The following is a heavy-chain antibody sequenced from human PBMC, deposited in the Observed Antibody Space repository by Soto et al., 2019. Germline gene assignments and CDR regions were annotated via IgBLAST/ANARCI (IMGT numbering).Heavy chain of an antibody. Sequence: EVQLLESGGGLVQPGGSLRLSCSASGFTFSNFVMGWVRRAPGKGLEWVSAIGGTSGSTYYADSVKGRFTISRDNSRNTVSLQMNSLRGEDMAIYYCAKRRGEGYFDLWARGTLVSVSS. CDR2: IGGTSGST. CDR3: AKRRGEGYFDL. V-gene: IGHV3-23*01. CDR1: GFTFSNFV. D-gene: IGHD3-10*01. J-gene: IGHJ2*01.